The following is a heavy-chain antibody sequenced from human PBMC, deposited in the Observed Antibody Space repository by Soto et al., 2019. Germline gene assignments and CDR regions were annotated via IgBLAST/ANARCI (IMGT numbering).Heavy chain of an antibody. J-gene: IGHJ5*02. V-gene: IGHV6-1*01. CDR1: GDSVSSNTDS. CDR2: TYFRSKWYN. D-gene: IGHD5-12*01. CDR3: AKGDNLGPKTGYAFDP. Sequence: SQTLSLTCAISGDSVSSNTDSWNWIRQSPSRGLEWLGRTYFRSKWYNDYAVSVKSRIIINPDTSNNQFSLQLNSVTPEDTAVYFRAKGDNLGPKTGYAFDPWGQGIMVTVSS.